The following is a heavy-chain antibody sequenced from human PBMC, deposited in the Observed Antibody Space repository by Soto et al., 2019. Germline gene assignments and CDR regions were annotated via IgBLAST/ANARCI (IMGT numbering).Heavy chain of an antibody. CDR1: YY. V-gene: IGHV1-46*01. CDR3: AREYYFGSGRPTDYYYYGLDV. D-gene: IGHD3-10*01. Sequence: YYWSWIRQHPGKGLEWMGIINPSGASTSYTQKLQGRVTMTRDTSTSTVYMELSSLRSEDTAVYYCAREYYFGSGRPTDYYYYGLDVWGQGTTVTVSS. J-gene: IGHJ6*02. CDR2: INPSGAST.